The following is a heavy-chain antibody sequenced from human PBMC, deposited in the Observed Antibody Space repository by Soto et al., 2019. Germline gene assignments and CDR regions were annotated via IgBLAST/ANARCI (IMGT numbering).Heavy chain of an antibody. D-gene: IGHD6-19*01. CDR1: GGTFSSYA. CDR3: AEAEAGRNCFDP. Sequence: SVKVSCKASGGTFSSYAISWVRQARGQGLEWMGGIIPIFGTANYAQKFQGRVTITADKSTSTAYMELSSLRSEDTAVYYCAEAEAGRNCFDPWGQGTLVTVSS. CDR2: IIPIFGTA. J-gene: IGHJ5*02. V-gene: IGHV1-69*06.